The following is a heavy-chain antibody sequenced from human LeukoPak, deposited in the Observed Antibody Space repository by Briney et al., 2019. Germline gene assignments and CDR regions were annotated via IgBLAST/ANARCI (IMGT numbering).Heavy chain of an antibody. V-gene: IGHV1-46*02. CDR3: ARVRDGYNDAFDI. CDR2: FNPSGGST. CDR1: GYTFNYYD. D-gene: IGHD5-24*01. Sequence: ASVKVSCKASGYTFNYYDINWVRQAPGQGLEWMGVFNPSGGSTSYAQKLQGRVTMTRDTSTRTVYMELSSLRSEDTAVYYCARVRDGYNDAFDIWGQGTMVIVSS. J-gene: IGHJ3*02.